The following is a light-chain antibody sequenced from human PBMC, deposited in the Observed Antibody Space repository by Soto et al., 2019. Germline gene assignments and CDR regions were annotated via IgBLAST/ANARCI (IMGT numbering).Light chain of an antibody. CDR3: CSYAGSSTFVV. Sequence: QSALTQPASVSGSPGQSITISCTGTSRDVGSYNLVSWYQQHPGKAPKLLLYEGSKRPSGVSNRFSDSKSGNTASLTISGLQAEDEADSYCCSYAGSSTFVVFGGGPTLTVL. CDR1: SRDVGSYNL. CDR2: EGS. J-gene: IGLJ2*01. V-gene: IGLV2-23*03.